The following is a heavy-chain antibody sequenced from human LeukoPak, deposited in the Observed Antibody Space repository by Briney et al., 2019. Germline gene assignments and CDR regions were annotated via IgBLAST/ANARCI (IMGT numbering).Heavy chain of an antibody. CDR2: ISANGGST. D-gene: IGHD6-13*01. CDR3: ARDGSNWDFDY. Sequence: GGSLRLSCTASGFTFSTYATHWVRQAPGKGLEYVSGISANGGSTYYANSVKGRFTISRDNSKNTLYLQMGSLRPEDMAVYYCARDGSNWDFDYWGQGTLVTVSS. V-gene: IGHV3-64*01. CDR1: GFTFSTYA. J-gene: IGHJ4*02.